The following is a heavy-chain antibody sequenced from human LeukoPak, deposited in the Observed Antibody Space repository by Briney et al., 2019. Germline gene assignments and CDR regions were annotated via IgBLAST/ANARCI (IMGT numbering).Heavy chain of an antibody. J-gene: IGHJ4*02. CDR2: ITSSSSYI. D-gene: IGHD5-24*01. V-gene: IGHV3-21*01. CDR3: ATEGDGYNSAFDY. CDR1: VFTFSSYC. Sequence: GGSLRLSCAPSVFTFSSYCMSCVPQAPGKGLEWVSSITSSSSYIYFADSVKGRFTISRDNAKNSMYLQMNSLRVEDTAVYFCATEGDGYNSAFDYWGQGTLVTVSS.